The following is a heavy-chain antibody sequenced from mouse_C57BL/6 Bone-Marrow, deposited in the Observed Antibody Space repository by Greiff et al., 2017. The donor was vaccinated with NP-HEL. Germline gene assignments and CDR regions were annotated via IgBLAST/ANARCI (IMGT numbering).Heavy chain of an antibody. Sequence: VQLQQSGPELVKPGASVKISCKASGYAFSSSWMNWVKQRPGKGLEWIGRIYPGDGDTNYNGKFKGKATLTADKSSSTAYMELRSLTSEDSAVYYCVHSKGAMDYWGQGTSVTVSS. CDR1: GYAFSSSW. D-gene: IGHD2-5*01. CDR3: VHSKGAMDY. V-gene: IGHV1-82*01. CDR2: IYPGDGDT. J-gene: IGHJ4*01.